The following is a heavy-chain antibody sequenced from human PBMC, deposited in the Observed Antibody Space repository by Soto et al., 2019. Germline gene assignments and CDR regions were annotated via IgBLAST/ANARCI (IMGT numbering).Heavy chain of an antibody. Sequence: QVHLQESGPGQVRPSQTLSLSCSVSGGSISRGAYFWTWIRQFPGKGLEWIAYISYTGATYYNPSLKKRVTIFADTSKNQFSLKLNSVTSADTAVYYCARGGPVSVSPAWQLLGYFDYWGQGTLVTVSS. D-gene: IGHD2-15*01. CDR3: ARGGPVSVSPAWQLLGYFDY. V-gene: IGHV4-31*03. CDR1: GGSISRGAYF. CDR2: ISYTGAT. J-gene: IGHJ4*02.